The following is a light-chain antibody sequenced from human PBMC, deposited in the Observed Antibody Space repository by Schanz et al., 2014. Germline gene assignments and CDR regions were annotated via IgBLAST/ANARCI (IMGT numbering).Light chain of an antibody. CDR2: EGV. CDR3: GSYTSSTTVV. V-gene: IGLV2-14*02. J-gene: IGLJ2*01. CDR1: SSDVGSYNL. Sequence: QSALTQPASVSGSPGQSITISCTGPSSDVGSYNLVSWYQHHPGKAPKLMIYEGVNRPSGASNRFSGSKSGNTASLTISGLQAEDEADYYCGSYTSSTTVVFGGGTKLTVL.